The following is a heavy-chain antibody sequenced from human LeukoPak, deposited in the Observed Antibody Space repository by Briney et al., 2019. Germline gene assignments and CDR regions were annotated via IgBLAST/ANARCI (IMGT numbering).Heavy chain of an antibody. CDR2: IYFTGST. CDR3: ARDRSSGWYSWFDP. J-gene: IGHJ5*02. Sequence: SETLSLTCTVSGVSISGSNFNWDCVRQPPGKGLEWVGSIYFTGSTNYNPSLKSRVTLSLDMSITQFSLKLSSVTAADTAVYNCARDRSSGWYSWFDPWGQGTLVTVSS. D-gene: IGHD6-19*01. V-gene: IGHV4-39*02. CDR1: GVSISGSNFN.